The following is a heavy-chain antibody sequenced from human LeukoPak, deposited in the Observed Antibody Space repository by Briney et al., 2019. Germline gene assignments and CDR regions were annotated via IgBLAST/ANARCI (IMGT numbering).Heavy chain of an antibody. D-gene: IGHD6-19*01. Sequence: GGSLRLSCAASGFIFNKCAMSWVRQAPGKGLEWVSLITDSGETTRYADSVTGRFTISRVNSENTLYLQMNGLRADDTAVYYCVKTRSALYVFDFWGQGTLVTVSS. CDR1: GFIFNKCA. V-gene: IGHV3-23*01. CDR2: ITDSGETT. J-gene: IGHJ4*02. CDR3: VKTRSALYVFDF.